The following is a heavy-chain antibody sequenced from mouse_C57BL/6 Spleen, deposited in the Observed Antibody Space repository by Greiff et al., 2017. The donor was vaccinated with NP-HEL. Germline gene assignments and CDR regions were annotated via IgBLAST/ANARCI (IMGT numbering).Heavy chain of an antibody. CDR3: AKPHDYDEGYYAMDY. D-gene: IGHD2-4*01. Sequence: EVQLQQSGPELVKPGASVKISCKAFGYPFTGYYMHWVKQSHGTILDWIGYIYPYNGVSSYNQKFKGKAKLSVDKSPSTAYMALRSLTSDDSAVYYCAKPHDYDEGYYAMDYWGQGTSVTVSS. J-gene: IGHJ4*01. CDR1: GYPFTGYY. CDR2: IYPYNGVS. V-gene: IGHV1-31*01.